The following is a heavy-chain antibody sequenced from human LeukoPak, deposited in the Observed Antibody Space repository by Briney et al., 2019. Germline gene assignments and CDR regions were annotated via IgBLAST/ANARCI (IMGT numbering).Heavy chain of an antibody. J-gene: IGHJ5*02. D-gene: IGHD3-10*01. CDR3: ASSLWFGELESGNWFDP. CDR2: VNHSGST. CDR1: GGFFTGYY. Sequence: SETLSLTCAVYGGFFTGYYWSWVRPPPGKVLEWNGEVNHSGSTNINPSLRSRSTISLDTSKNQSSLRLSSVTATNTPVYYCASSLWFGELESGNWFDPWGQGTLVTVSS. V-gene: IGHV4-34*04.